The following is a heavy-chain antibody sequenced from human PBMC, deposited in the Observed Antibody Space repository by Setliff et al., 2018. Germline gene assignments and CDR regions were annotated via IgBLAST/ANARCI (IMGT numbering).Heavy chain of an antibody. CDR3: ARTGTYRYFDY. CDR1: GGSIGPHY. D-gene: IGHD1-1*01. CDR2: IFYSDTA. J-gene: IGHJ4*02. V-gene: IGHV4-59*08. Sequence: PSETLSLTCTVSGGSIGPHYWSWIRQAPGKGLEWIGHIFYSDTAKYNPSLASRLTISVDTAKNQFSLKLTSVTAADTAVYYCARTGTYRYFDYWGQGTRVTVSS.